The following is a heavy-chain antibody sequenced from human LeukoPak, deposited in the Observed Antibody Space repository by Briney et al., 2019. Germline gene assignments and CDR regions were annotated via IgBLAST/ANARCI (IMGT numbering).Heavy chain of an antibody. CDR1: GDFISPHR. V-gene: IGHV4-4*07. D-gene: IGHD3-9*01. Sequence: SETLSLTCTVSGDFISPHRLSWIRQPAGKGLEFVGRMAQSGNTDYNPSLRSRLTMSLDTSKKQFSLKLSSVTAADTAVYYCARHFDTQTVLRYFDWPNWFDPWGQGTLVTVSS. J-gene: IGHJ5*02. CDR3: ARHFDTQTVLRYFDWPNWFDP. CDR2: MAQSGNT.